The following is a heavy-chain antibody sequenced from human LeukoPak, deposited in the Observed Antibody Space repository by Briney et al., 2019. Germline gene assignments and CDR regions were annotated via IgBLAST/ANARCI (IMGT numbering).Heavy chain of an antibody. CDR1: GFTFSSYA. J-gene: IGHJ4*02. CDR3: AKVPQLGHYYFDY. CDR2: ISGSGGST. V-gene: IGHV3-23*01. D-gene: IGHD1-1*01. Sequence: GSLRLSCAASGFTFSSYAMSWVCQAPGKGLEWVSAISGSGGSTYYADSVKGRFTISRDNSENTLYLQMNSLRAEDTAVYYCAKVPQLGHYYFDYWGQGTLVTVSS.